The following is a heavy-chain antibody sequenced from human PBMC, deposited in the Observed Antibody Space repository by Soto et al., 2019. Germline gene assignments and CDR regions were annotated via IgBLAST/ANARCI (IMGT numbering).Heavy chain of an antibody. V-gene: IGHV1-46*01. CDR2: INPSGGST. J-gene: IGHJ6*02. CDR1: GYTFTSYY. CDR3: ARDVGLNSYYYDRSGYHPAKAYYYGMDV. Sequence: ASVKVSCKASGYTFTSYYMHWVRQAPGQGLEWMGIINPSGGSTSYAQKFQGRVTMTRDTSTSTVYMELSSLRSEDTAVYYCARDVGLNSYYYDRSGYHPAKAYYYGMDVWGQGTTVTVSS. D-gene: IGHD3-22*01.